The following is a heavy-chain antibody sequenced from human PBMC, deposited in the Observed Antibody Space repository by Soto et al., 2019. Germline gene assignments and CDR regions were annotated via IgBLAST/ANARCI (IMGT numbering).Heavy chain of an antibody. Sequence: QVQLQESGPGLVKPSQTLSLTCTVSGGSISSGGYYWSWIRPHPGKGLEWIGYIYYSGSTYYNPSLKSRVTISVDTSKNQFSLKLSSVTAADTAVYYCARAAISGVWFDPWGQGTLVTVSS. J-gene: IGHJ5*02. CDR3: ARAAISGVWFDP. V-gene: IGHV4-31*03. CDR1: GGSISSGGYY. D-gene: IGHD2-2*02. CDR2: IYYSGST.